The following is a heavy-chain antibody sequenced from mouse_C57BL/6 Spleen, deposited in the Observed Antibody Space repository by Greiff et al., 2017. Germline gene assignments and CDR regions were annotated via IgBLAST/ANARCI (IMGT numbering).Heavy chain of an antibody. CDR1: GYSITSDY. J-gene: IGHJ1*03. D-gene: IGHD1-1*01. CDR3: ARRSSPSYWYFDV. CDR2: ISYSGST. Sequence: EVKLQQSGPGLAKPSQTLSLTCSVTGYSITSDYWNWIRKFPGNKLEYMGYISYSGSTYYNPSLKSRISITRDTSKNQYYLQLNSVTTEDTATYYCARRSSPSYWYFDVWGTGTTVTVSS. V-gene: IGHV3-8*01.